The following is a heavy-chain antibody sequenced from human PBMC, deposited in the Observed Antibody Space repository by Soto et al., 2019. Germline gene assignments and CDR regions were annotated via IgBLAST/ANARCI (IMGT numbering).Heavy chain of an antibody. CDR1: GYTFTKYA. V-gene: IGHV1-3*01. Sequence: ASVKVSCKASGYTFTKYAMHWVRQAPGQRLEWMGWIHAGNGDTKYSPRFQGRVTLTGDTSASTAYMELSSLRSEDTAVYYCARPAVGYCSSTSCGYYYMDVWGKGTTVTVSS. D-gene: IGHD2-2*01. CDR3: ARPAVGYCSSTSCGYYYMDV. J-gene: IGHJ6*03. CDR2: IHAGNGDT.